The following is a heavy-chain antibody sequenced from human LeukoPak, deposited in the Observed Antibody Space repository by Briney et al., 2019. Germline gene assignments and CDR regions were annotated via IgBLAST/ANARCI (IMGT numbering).Heavy chain of an antibody. CDR2: IYYSGST. CDR3: ARGGAAVAYYYYYMDV. J-gene: IGHJ6*03. CDR1: GGSISSYY. D-gene: IGHD6-19*01. V-gene: IGHV4-59*01. Sequence: SETLSLTCTVSGGSISSYYWSWIRQPPGKGLEWIGYIYYSGSTNYNPSLKSRVTISVDTSKNQFSLKLSPVTAADTAVYYCARGGAAVAYYYYYMDVWGKGTTVTVSS.